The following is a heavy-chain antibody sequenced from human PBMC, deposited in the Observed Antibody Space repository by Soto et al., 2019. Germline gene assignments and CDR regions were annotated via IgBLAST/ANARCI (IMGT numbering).Heavy chain of an antibody. V-gene: IGHV2-5*01. Sequence: QITLKESGPTLVKPTQTLTLTCTFSGFSLSTRGVGVGWIRQPPGKALEWLAVIYWNDDKRYSPSLKSRLSITKGTSNNQVVLTMTNMDPVDTATYYCAHFSGYEEFEYWGQGTLVTVSS. CDR1: GFSLSTRGVG. CDR3: AHFSGYEEFEY. J-gene: IGHJ4*02. CDR2: IYWNDDK. D-gene: IGHD5-12*01.